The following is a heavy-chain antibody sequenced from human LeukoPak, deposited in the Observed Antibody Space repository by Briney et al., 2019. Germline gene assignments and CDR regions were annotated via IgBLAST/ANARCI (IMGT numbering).Heavy chain of an antibody. J-gene: IGHJ4*02. CDR1: GFTFSDYY. Sequence: GGSLRLSCAASGFTFSDYYMSWIRQAPGKGLEWVSYISSSGSTIYYADSVKGRFTISRDNAKNSLYLQMNSLRAEDTAVYYCAGVLSGGSRYFDHWGQGILVTVSS. CDR3: AGVLSGGSRYFDH. CDR2: ISSSGSTI. D-gene: IGHD2-15*01. V-gene: IGHV3-11*01.